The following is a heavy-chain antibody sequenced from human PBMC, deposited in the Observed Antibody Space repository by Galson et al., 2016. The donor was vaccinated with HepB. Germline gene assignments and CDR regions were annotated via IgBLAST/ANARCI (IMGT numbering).Heavy chain of an antibody. Sequence: SLRLSCAASGFTFSSYSMNWVRQAPGKGLEWVSYISSSSTIYYADSVKGRFTISRDNAKNSLYLQMNSLRDEDTAVYYCASFFGVVSGFPRYYYYGMDVWGQGTTVTVSS. V-gene: IGHV3-48*02. CDR2: ISSSSTI. D-gene: IGHD3-3*01. CDR1: GFTFSSYS. CDR3: ASFFGVVSGFPRYYYYGMDV. J-gene: IGHJ6*02.